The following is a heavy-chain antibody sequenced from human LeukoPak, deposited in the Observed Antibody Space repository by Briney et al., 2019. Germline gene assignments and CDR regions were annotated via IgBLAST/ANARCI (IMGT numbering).Heavy chain of an antibody. J-gene: IGHJ4*02. V-gene: IGHV4-34*01. CDR3: ARRIRRGNFDY. CDR2: INHSGST. Sequence: PSETLSLTCAVYGGSFSGYYWSWIRQPPGKGLEWIGEINHSGSTNYNPSLKSRVTISVDTSKNQFSLKLSSVTAADTAVYYCARRIRRGNFDYWGQGTLVTVSS. CDR1: GGSFSGYY. D-gene: IGHD3-3*02.